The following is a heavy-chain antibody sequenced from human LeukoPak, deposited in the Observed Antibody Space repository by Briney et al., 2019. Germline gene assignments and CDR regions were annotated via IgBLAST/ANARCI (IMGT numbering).Heavy chain of an antibody. J-gene: IGHJ6*04. CDR3: ARDRGHYGMDV. Sequence: GGSLRLSCAASGFAFSSYAMSWVRQAPGKGLEWVSVISGSGDKTYYADSVKGRFTISRDNSKNTLYLQMNSLRGEDTAVYYCARDRGHYGMDVWGKGTTVTVSS. CDR2: ISGSGDKT. V-gene: IGHV3-23*01. CDR1: GFAFSSYA.